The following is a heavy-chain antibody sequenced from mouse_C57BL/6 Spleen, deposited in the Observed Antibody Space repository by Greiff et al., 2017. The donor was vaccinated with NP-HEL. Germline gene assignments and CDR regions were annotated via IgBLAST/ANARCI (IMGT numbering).Heavy chain of an antibody. CDR3: ARSYSNYDAWFAY. CDR2: IWRGGST. V-gene: IGHV2-5*01. Sequence: QVQLQQSGPGLVQPSQSLSITCTVSGFSLTSYGVHWVRQSPGKGLEWLGVIWRGGSTDYNAAFMSRLSITKDNSKSQVFFKMNSLQADDTAIYYCARSYSNYDAWFAYWGQGTLVTVSA. D-gene: IGHD2-5*01. J-gene: IGHJ3*01. CDR1: GFSLTSYG.